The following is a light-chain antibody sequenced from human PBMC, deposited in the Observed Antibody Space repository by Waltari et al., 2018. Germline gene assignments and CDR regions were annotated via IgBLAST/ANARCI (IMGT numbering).Light chain of an antibody. CDR3: QTGGHGTWV. CDR1: SGHSSNA. CDR2: VNSDGSH. Sequence: QLVLTQSPSASASLRASVTLTCTLSSGHSSNAVAWLQQRPEKGPRYLMKVNSDGSHSKGDEIPDRFSGSSSGAERYLTISSLQSEDEADYYCQTGGHGTWVFGGGTKLTVL. J-gene: IGLJ3*02. V-gene: IGLV4-69*01.